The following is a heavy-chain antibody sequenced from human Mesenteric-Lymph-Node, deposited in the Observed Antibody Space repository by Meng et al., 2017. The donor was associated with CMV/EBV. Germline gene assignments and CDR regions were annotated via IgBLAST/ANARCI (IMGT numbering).Heavy chain of an antibody. J-gene: IGHJ2*01. CDR3: AKGAWYFDL. V-gene: IGHV3-23*03. Sequence: LSLSCSASGVTFSSYAMSWVRQAPGKGLEWVSVIYGDERSTNYADSVKGRFTISRDNSKNTLYLQMNNLRVDDTAVYYCAKGAWYFDLWGRGTLVTVSS. CDR2: IYGDERST. CDR1: GVTFSSYA.